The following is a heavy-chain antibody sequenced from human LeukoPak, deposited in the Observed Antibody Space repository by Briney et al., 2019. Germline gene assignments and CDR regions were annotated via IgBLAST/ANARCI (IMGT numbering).Heavy chain of an antibody. V-gene: IGHV1-69*06. CDR2: IIPIFGTA. J-gene: IGHJ6*03. CDR3: ARVGSGRGYMDV. CDR1: GGTFSSYA. D-gene: IGHD3-10*01. Sequence: GASVKVSCKASGGTFSSYAISWVRQAPGQGLEWMGGIIPIFGTANYAQKFQGRVTITADKSTSTAYMELSSLRSEDTAVYYCARVGSGRGYMDVWGKGTTVTVSS.